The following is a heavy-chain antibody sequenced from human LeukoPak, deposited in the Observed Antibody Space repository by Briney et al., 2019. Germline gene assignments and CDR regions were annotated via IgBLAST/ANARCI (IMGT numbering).Heavy chain of an antibody. D-gene: IGHD1-26*01. CDR2: INPNSGGT. CDR3: ARVEVGATGWFDP. V-gene: IGHV1-2*06. J-gene: IGHJ5*02. CDR1: GYTFTGYY. Sequence: ASVKVSCKASGYTFTGYYMHWVRQAPGQGLEWMGRINPNSGGTNYAQKFQGRVTMTRDTSISTAYMELRSLRSDDTAVYYCARVEVGATGWFDPWGQGTLVTVSS.